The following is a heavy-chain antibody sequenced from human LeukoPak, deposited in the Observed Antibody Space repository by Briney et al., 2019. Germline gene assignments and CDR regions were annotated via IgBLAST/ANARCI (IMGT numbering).Heavy chain of an antibody. Sequence: SETLSLTCTVSGGSISSYYWSWIRQPPGKGLEWIGYIYYSGSTNYNPSLKSRVTISVDTSKNQFSLKLSSVTAADTAVYYCARDHRVGNMRFDPWGQGTLVTVSS. V-gene: IGHV4-59*01. CDR2: IYYSGST. CDR1: GGSISSYY. J-gene: IGHJ5*02. D-gene: IGHD2/OR15-2a*01. CDR3: ARDHRVGNMRFDP.